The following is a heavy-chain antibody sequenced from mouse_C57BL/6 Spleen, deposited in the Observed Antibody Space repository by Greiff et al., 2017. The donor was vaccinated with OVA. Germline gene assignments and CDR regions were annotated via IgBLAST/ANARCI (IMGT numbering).Heavy chain of an antibody. Sequence: EVMLVESEGGLVQPGSSMKLSCTASGFTFSDYYMAWVRQVPEKGLEWVANINYDGSSTYYLDSLKSRFIISRDNAKNILYLQMSSLKSEDTATDYCARELDQGYFDVWGTGTTVTVSS. V-gene: IGHV5-16*01. CDR1: GFTFSDYY. CDR2: INYDGSST. J-gene: IGHJ1*03. CDR3: ARELDQGYFDV.